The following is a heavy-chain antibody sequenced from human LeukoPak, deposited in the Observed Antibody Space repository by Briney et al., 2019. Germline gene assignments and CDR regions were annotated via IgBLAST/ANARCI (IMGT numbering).Heavy chain of an antibody. V-gene: IGHV4-4*07. Sequence: SETLSPTCTVSGGSISSYYWSWIPQPAGKGLEWIGRVYTTGSTNYNPSLKSRVTMSVDTSQNQFSLKLSSVTAADAAVYYCAGQLAAAGTAGFDYWGQGTLVTVSS. D-gene: IGHD6-13*01. CDR1: GGSISSYY. CDR3: AGQLAAAGTAGFDY. J-gene: IGHJ4*02. CDR2: VYTTGST.